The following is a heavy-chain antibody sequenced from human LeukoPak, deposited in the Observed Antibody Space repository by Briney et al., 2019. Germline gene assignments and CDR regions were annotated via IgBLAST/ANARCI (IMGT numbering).Heavy chain of an antibody. J-gene: IGHJ4*02. CDR3: ASYPRYSSWPPFDY. Sequence: ASVKVSCKASGYTFTGFYMHWVRQAPGQGFEWMGWINPNTGGTNYAQKFQGRVTMTRDTSTTTAYMELSGLTSDDTAVYYCASYPRYSSWPPFDYWGQGTLVTVSS. CDR1: GYTFTGFY. V-gene: IGHV1-2*02. D-gene: IGHD6-6*01. CDR2: INPNTGGT.